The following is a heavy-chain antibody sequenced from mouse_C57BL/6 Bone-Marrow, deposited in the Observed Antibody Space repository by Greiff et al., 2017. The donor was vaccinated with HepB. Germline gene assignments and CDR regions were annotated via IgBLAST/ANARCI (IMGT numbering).Heavy chain of an antibody. V-gene: IGHV5-17*01. CDR3: ARTAQAKGYYYAMDY. J-gene: IGHJ4*01. Sequence: EVKVVESGGGLVKPGGSLKLSCAASGFTFSDYGMHWVRQAPEKGLEWVAYISSGSSTIYYADTVKGRFTISRDNAKNTLFLQMTSLRSEDTAMYYCARTAQAKGYYYAMDYWGQGTSVTVSS. D-gene: IGHD3-2*02. CDR2: ISSGSSTI. CDR1: GFTFSDYG.